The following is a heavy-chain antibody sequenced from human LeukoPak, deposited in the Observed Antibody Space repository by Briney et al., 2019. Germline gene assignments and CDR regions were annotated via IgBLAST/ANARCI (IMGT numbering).Heavy chain of an antibody. J-gene: IGHJ4*02. CDR3: ARARPYYGSGSYYNPFDY. V-gene: IGHV3-7*03. CDR1: GFTFSSYW. Sequence: GGSLRLSCAASGFTFSSYWMSWVRQAPGKGLEWVANIKQDGREKYYVDSVKGRFTISRDNAKNSLYLQMNSLRAEDTAVYYCARARPYYGSGSYYNPFDYWGQGTLVTVSS. CDR2: IKQDGREK. D-gene: IGHD3-10*01.